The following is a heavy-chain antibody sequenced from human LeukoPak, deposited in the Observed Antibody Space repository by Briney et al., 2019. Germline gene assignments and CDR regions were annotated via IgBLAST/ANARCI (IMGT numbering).Heavy chain of an antibody. Sequence: SETLSLTCAGYGGSFSGYYWSWIPQPPGKGLEWVGEINHSGSTNYNPSLKSRGAISVDTTKNQFSLKLSSVTAADAAVDYCARGRTIQYSSSWYSRRGFVPWGQGPVVSVSS. V-gene: IGHV4-34*01. D-gene: IGHD6-13*01. CDR1: GGSFSGYY. J-gene: IGHJ5*02. CDR2: INHSGST. CDR3: ARGRTIQYSSSWYSRRGFVP.